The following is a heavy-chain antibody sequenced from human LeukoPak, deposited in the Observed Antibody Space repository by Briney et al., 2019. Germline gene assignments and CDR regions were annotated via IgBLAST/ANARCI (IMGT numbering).Heavy chain of an antibody. Sequence: PSETLSLTCSVSGYSISSGYYWGWIRQPPGEGLEWIGMTYHSGSTYYNPSLKSRVTISLDTSKNQFSLRLSSVTAADTAVYYCAREGTVFFDFDYWGQGTLVTFSS. D-gene: IGHD3-3*01. CDR1: GYSISSGYY. V-gene: IGHV4-38-2*02. CDR3: AREGTVFFDFDY. J-gene: IGHJ4*02. CDR2: TYHSGST.